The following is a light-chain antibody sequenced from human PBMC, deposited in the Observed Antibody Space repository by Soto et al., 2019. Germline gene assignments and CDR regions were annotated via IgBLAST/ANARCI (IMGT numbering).Light chain of an antibody. CDR1: QSVSSSY. CDR3: QHYGSART. J-gene: IGKJ1*01. CDR2: GAS. V-gene: IGKV3-20*01. Sequence: EIVLTQSPGTLSLSPGERATLSCRASQSVSSSYLAWYQQKPGQAPRLLIYGASSRATGIPDRFSGSGSGTDFTLTIRRLEPEDFAVYYCQHYGSARTFGQGTKVEIK.